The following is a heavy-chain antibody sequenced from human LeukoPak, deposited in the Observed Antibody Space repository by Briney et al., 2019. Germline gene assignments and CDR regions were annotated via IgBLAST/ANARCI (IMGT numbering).Heavy chain of an antibody. CDR2: ISGSGGST. V-gene: IGHV3-23*01. J-gene: IGHJ4*02. CDR3: AKDQQQWLVLGWSFDY. Sequence: GGSLRLSCAASGFTFSSYAMSWVGQAPGKGLELVSAISGSGGSTYYADSVKGRFTISRDNSKNTLYLQMNSLRAEDTAVYYCAKDQQQWLVLGWSFDYRRQGTLVTVSS. CDR1: GFTFSSYA. D-gene: IGHD6-19*01.